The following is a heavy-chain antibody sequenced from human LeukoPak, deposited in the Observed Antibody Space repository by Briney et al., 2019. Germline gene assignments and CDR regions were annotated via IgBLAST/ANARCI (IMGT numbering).Heavy chain of an antibody. CDR2: FDPEDGET. J-gene: IGHJ4*02. Sequence: GASVKVSCKVSGYTLTELSMHWVRQAPGKGLEWMGGFDPEDGETIYAQKFQGRVTMTEDTSTDTAYMELSSLRSEDTAVYYCATVSSKYRGYSYGYYGYWGQGTLVTVSS. CDR3: ATVSSKYRGYSYGYYGY. V-gene: IGHV1-24*01. D-gene: IGHD5-18*01. CDR1: GYTLTELS.